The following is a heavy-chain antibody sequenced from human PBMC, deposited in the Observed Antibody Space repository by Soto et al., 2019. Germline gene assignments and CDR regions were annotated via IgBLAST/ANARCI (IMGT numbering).Heavy chain of an antibody. CDR1: GGTFSSYA. V-gene: IGHV1-69*13. D-gene: IGHD2-15*01. J-gene: IGHJ5*02. CDR3: AIAESCSGATCYSGHNWFDP. CDR2: IIPIFGTA. Sequence: SVKVSCKASGGTFSSYAISWVRQAPGQGLEWMGGIIPIFGTANYAQKFQGRVTITADESTSTAYMELSSLRSEDTAVYYCAIAESCSGATCYSGHNWFDPWGQGTLVTVSS.